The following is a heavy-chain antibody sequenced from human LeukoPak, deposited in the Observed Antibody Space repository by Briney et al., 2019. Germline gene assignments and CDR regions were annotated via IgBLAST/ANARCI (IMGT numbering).Heavy chain of an antibody. CDR2: ITSSSSYM. Sequence: GGSLRLSCAASGFTFSSYSMNWVRQAPGKGLGWVSSITSSSSYMYYADSVKGRFTISRDNAKNSLYLQMNSLRAEDTAVYYCAREHALGDYWGQGTLVTVSS. J-gene: IGHJ4*02. V-gene: IGHV3-21*01. CDR1: GFTFSSYS. D-gene: IGHD2-2*01. CDR3: AREHALGDY.